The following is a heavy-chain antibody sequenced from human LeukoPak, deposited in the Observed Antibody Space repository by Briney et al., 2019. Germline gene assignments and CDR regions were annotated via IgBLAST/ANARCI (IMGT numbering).Heavy chain of an antibody. D-gene: IGHD3-3*01. CDR1: GFTFSSYW. CDR3: ARGDNYDFWSGYYRNYYHYYMDV. CDR2: IKQDGSEK. J-gene: IGHJ6*03. V-gene: IGHV3-7*01. Sequence: GGSLRLSCAASGFTFSSYWMSWVRQAPGKGLEWVANIKQDGSEKYYVDSVKGRFTISRDNAKNSLYLQMNSLRAEDTAVYYCARGDNYDFWSGYYRNYYHYYMDVWGKGTTVTVSS.